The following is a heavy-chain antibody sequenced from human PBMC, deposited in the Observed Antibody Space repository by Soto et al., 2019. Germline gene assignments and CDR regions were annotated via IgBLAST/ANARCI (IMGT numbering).Heavy chain of an antibody. CDR1: GFTFSSYG. V-gene: IGHV3-30*18. CDR3: AKGTTIFGVVIAYYYYYMDV. Sequence: GGSLRLSCAASGFTFSSYGMHWVRQAPGKGLEWVAVISYDGSNKYYADSVKGRFTISRDNSKNTLYLQMNSLRAEDTAVYYCAKGTTIFGVVIAYYYYYMDVWGKGTTVTVSS. J-gene: IGHJ6*03. CDR2: ISYDGSNK. D-gene: IGHD3-3*01.